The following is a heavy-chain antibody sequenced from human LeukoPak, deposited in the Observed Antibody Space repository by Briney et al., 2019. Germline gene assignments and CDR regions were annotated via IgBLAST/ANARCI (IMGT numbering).Heavy chain of an antibody. J-gene: IGHJ5*02. CDR1: GFTFSSYA. CDR3: AKDQSYYNWFDP. Sequence: GGSLRLSCAASGFTFSSYAMTWVRQAPGKGLEWVSSIDTNGAGTFYADSVKGRFSISRDNAKNTLGLQMHSLTAEDTAVYYCAKDQSYYNWFDPWGQGTLVTVSS. D-gene: IGHD3-10*01. CDR2: IDTNGAGT. V-gene: IGHV3-23*01.